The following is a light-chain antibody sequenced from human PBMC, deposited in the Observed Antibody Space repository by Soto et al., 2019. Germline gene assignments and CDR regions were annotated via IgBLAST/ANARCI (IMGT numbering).Light chain of an antibody. J-gene: IGLJ2*01. V-gene: IGLV2-11*01. CDR2: DVI. Sequence: QSALTQPRSVSGSPGQSVTIACTGTSSDVGGYDYVSWYQKHPGKAPKLMIYDVIKRPSGVPDCFSGSKSGNTASLTIFGLLAEDEADYYCCSYAGTDTFAVVFGGGTKLTVL. CDR3: CSYAGTDTFAVV. CDR1: SSDVGGYDY.